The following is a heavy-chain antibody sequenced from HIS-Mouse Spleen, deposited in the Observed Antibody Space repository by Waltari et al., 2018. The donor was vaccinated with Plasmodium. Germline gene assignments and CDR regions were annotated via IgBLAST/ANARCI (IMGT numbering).Heavy chain of an antibody. CDR3: AREDILTGYYNDYWYFDL. V-gene: IGHV3-21*01. D-gene: IGHD3-9*01. CDR2: ISSSSSYR. CDR1: GFTFSSYS. Sequence: EVQLVESGGGLVKPGGSLRLSCAASGFTFSSYSMNWVRQAPGKGLEWVSSISSSSSYRYYADSVKGRFTISRDNAKNSLYLQMNSLRAEDTAVYYCAREDILTGYYNDYWYFDLWGRGTLVTVSS. J-gene: IGHJ2*01.